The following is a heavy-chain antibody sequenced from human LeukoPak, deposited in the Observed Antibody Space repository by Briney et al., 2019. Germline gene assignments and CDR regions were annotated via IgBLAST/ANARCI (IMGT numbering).Heavy chain of an antibody. V-gene: IGHV1-58*01. J-gene: IGHJ5*02. CDR2: IVVGSGNT. CDR1: GFTFTSSA. Sequence: GASVKVSCKASGFTFTSSAVQWVRQARGQRLEWIGWIVVGSGNTNYAQKFQERVTITRDMSTSTAYMELSSLRSEDTAVYYCAAVASSGYCDVPWGQGTLVTVSS. D-gene: IGHD3-22*01. CDR3: AAVASSGYCDVP.